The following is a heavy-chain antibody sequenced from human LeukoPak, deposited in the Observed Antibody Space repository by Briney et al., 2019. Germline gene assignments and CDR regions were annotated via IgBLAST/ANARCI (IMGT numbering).Heavy chain of an antibody. Sequence: GGSLRLSCAASGFTFSSYAMSWVRQAPGKGLEWVSAISGSGGSTYYADSVKGRFTISRDNSKNTLYLQMNSLRAEDTAVYYCAKDKQGYYYDSSGYYSLDYWGQGTLVTVSS. J-gene: IGHJ4*02. CDR1: GFTFSSYA. CDR3: AKDKQGYYYDSSGYYSLDY. CDR2: ISGSGGST. V-gene: IGHV3-23*01. D-gene: IGHD3-22*01.